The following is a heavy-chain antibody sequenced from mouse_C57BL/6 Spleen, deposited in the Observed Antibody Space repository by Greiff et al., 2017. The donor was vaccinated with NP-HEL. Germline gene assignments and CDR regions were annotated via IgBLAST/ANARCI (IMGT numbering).Heavy chain of an antibody. CDR3: ARFTTVVASDY. Sequence: VQLQQSGAELAKPGASVKLSCKASGYTFTSYWMHWVKQRHGQGLEWIGFINPSSGYPKYKQKFKDKATLTADKSSSPAYMQLRSLTYEDSAVYYCARFTTVVASDYWGQGTTLTVSS. CDR2: INPSSGYP. V-gene: IGHV1-7*01. D-gene: IGHD1-1*01. CDR1: GYTFTSYW. J-gene: IGHJ2*01.